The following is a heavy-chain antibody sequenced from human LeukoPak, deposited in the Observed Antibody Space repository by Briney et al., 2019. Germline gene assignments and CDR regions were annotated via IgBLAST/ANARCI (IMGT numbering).Heavy chain of an antibody. Sequence: PGGSLRLSCAASTFTFRDYYMSWIRQAPGKGLEWVSYISSSGSTIYYADSVKGRFTISRDNAKNSLYLQMTSLRAAVTAADYCARVAATIANWFDPWGQGTLVTVSS. D-gene: IGHD5-12*01. CDR3: ARVAATIANWFDP. V-gene: IGHV3-11*04. J-gene: IGHJ5*02. CDR1: TFTFRDYY. CDR2: ISSSGSTI.